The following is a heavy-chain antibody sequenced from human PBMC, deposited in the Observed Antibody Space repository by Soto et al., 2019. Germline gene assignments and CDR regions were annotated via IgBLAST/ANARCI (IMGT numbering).Heavy chain of an antibody. Sequence: PSETLSLTCTVSGGSVSSGSYYWSWIRQPPGKGLEWIAYIYYSGSTNYNPSLKSRVTISVDTSKNQFSLKLSSVTAADTAVYYCARGYDVLTYWGQGTLVTVSS. V-gene: IGHV4-61*01. D-gene: IGHD3-9*01. CDR2: IYYSGST. CDR1: GGSVSSGSYY. J-gene: IGHJ4*02. CDR3: ARGYDVLTY.